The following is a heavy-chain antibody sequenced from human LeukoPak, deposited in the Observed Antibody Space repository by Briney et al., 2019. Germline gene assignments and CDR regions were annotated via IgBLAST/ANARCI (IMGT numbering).Heavy chain of an antibody. J-gene: IGHJ4*02. CDR2: IYHSGST. D-gene: IGHD3-3*01. V-gene: IGHV4-61*08. CDR3: ARSRVWSDYWGYFDY. Sequence: PSQTLSLTCTVSGGSISSGGYYWSWIRQHPGKGLEWIGYIYHSGSTNYNPSLKSRVTISVDMSKNQISLKLSSVTAADTAVYYCARSRVWSDYWGYFDYWGQGTLVTVSS. CDR1: GGSISSGGYY.